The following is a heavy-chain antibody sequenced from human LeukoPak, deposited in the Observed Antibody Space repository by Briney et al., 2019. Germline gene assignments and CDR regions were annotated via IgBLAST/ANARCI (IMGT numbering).Heavy chain of an antibody. D-gene: IGHD6-13*01. CDR2: INHSGST. CDR1: GGSFSGYY. J-gene: IGHJ5*02. V-gene: IGHV4-34*01. CDR3: ARKTASSSWSTRGNWFDP. Sequence: SETLSLTCAVYGGSFSGYYWSWIRQPPGKGLEWMGEINHSGSTNYNPSLKSRVTISVDTSKNQFSLKLSSVTAADTAVYYCARKTASSSWSTRGNWFDPWGQGTLVTVSS.